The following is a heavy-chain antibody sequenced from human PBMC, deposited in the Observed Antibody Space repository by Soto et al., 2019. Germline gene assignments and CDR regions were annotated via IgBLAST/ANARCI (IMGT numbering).Heavy chain of an antibody. CDR1: GFTFSSYW. CDR2: IKQDGSEK. CDR3: ASGGQLVYYYYMDV. V-gene: IGHV3-7*01. Sequence: GGSLRLSCAASGFTFSSYWMSWVRQAPGKGLEWVANIKQDGSEKYYVDSVKGRFTISRDNAKNSLYLQMNSLRAEDTAVYYCASGGQLVYYYYMDVWGKGTTVTGS. D-gene: IGHD6-6*01. J-gene: IGHJ6*03.